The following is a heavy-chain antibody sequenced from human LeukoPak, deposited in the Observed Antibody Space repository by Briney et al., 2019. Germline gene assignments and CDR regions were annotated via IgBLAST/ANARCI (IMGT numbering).Heavy chain of an antibody. CDR3: ARDPQQLMYAFDI. D-gene: IGHD1-1*01. J-gene: IGHJ3*02. CDR2: ISSSSSYI. CDR1: GFTFSIYT. Sequence: GGSLRLSCAASGFTFSIYTMNWVRQAPGKGLESVSSISSSSSYIYYADSVKGRFTISRDNAKNSPYLQMNSLRAEDTAVYYCARDPQQLMYAFDIWGQGTMVTVSS. V-gene: IGHV3-21*01.